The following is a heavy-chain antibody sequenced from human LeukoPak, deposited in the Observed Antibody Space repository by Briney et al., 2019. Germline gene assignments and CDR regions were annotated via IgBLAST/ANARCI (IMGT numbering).Heavy chain of an antibody. V-gene: IGHV3-74*01. Sequence: GGSLRLSCAASGFTFSSYWMHWVRQAPGKGLVWVSRINSDGSDTRYADSVKGRFTISRDNAKNTLYLQMNSLRAEDTAVYYCARGGGYSYGPFDYWGQGTLVTVSS. CDR1: GFTFSSYW. CDR2: INSDGSDT. CDR3: ARGGGYSYGPFDY. D-gene: IGHD5-18*01. J-gene: IGHJ4*02.